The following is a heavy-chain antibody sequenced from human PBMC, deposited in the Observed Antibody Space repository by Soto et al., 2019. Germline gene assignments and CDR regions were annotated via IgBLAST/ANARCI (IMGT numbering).Heavy chain of an antibody. D-gene: IGHD2-21*02. V-gene: IGHV4-4*02. CDR2: IYHSGST. CDR3: VRDADETAIVPAPWLV. CDR1: GGSISSSHW. Sequence: SETLSLTCAVSGGSISSSHWWGWVRQAPGKGLEWIGEIYHSGSTNYNPSLKSRITMSVDKSENQFSVNMSSVTAADTAVYYCVRDADETAIVPAPWLVWGRGTMVT. J-gene: IGHJ6*02.